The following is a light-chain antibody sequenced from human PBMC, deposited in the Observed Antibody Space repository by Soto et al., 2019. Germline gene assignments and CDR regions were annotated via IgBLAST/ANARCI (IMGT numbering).Light chain of an antibody. V-gene: IGKV1-5*01. CDR1: QSIRNF. Sequence: IQMTQSPSTLSASVGDRVTITCRASQSIRNFLAWYQQKPGKAPKVLIYDASSLESGVPSRFSGSGSGTEFTLTISSLQPDDLATYFCQQYDSYWTFGPGTKVEIK. J-gene: IGKJ1*01. CDR2: DAS. CDR3: QQYDSYWT.